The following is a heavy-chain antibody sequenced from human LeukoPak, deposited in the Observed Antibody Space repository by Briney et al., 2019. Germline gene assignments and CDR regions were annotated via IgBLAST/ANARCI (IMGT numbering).Heavy chain of an antibody. J-gene: IGHJ4*02. Sequence: GGSLRLSCAASGFTFSSCSMNWVRQAPGKGLEWVSSISTSSSYIYYADSVKGRFTISRDNAKNSLYLHMNSLRAEDTAVYYCARDYGGSSPFDYWGQGALVTVSS. D-gene: IGHD4-23*01. CDR2: ISTSSSYI. CDR1: GFTFSSCS. CDR3: ARDYGGSSPFDY. V-gene: IGHV3-21*01.